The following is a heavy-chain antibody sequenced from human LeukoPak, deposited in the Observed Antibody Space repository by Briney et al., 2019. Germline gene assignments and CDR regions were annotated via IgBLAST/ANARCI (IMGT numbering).Heavy chain of an antibody. V-gene: IGHV3-30-3*01. Sequence: GRSLRLSCAASGFTFSTYAMHWVRQAPGKGLEWVAVISYDGGNRYYADSVKGRFTISRDNSKNTYHLQMNSLRAEDTAVNYCAQINYYGSGSYIVAYGMDVWGQGTTVTVFS. CDR3: AQINYYGSGSYIVAYGMDV. J-gene: IGHJ6*02. CDR1: GFTFSTYA. CDR2: ISYDGGNR. D-gene: IGHD3-10*01.